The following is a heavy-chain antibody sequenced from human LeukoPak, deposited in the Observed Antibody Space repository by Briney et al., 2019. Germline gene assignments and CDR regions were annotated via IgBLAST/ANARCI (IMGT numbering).Heavy chain of an antibody. V-gene: IGHV3-30-3*01. CDR3: ARGSNIAAAGNQIQGLSGY. CDR2: ISYDGSNK. D-gene: IGHD6-13*01. J-gene: IGHJ4*02. CDR1: GFTFSSYA. Sequence: PGGSLRLSCAASGFTFSSYAMHWVRQAPGKGLEWVAVISYDGSNKYYADSVKGRFTISRDNSKNTLYLQMNSLRAEDTAVYYCARGSNIAAAGNQIQGLSGYWGQGTLVTVSS.